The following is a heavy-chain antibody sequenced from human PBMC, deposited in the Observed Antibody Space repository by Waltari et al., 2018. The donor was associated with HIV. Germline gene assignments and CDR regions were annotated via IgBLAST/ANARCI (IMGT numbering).Heavy chain of an antibody. J-gene: IGHJ6*02. Sequence: EVQLVESGGGLVQPGGSLRLSCAASGFTFTTSWVHWVRQAPGKGLVGGSRINPDGTHTRYADSVKCRFTISRDNAKNTVYLQVNSLRGEDTSVYYCARGKDCGGGTCDGYHYYGMDVWGQGTTVTVSS. CDR2: INPDGTHT. CDR3: ARGKDCGGGTCDGYHYYGMDV. CDR1: GFTFTTSW. V-gene: IGHV3-74*01. D-gene: IGHD2-15*01.